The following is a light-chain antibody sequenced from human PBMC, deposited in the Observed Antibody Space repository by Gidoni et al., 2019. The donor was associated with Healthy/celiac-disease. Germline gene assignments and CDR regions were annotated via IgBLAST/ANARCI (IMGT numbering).Light chain of an antibody. CDR2: AAS. CDR1: QSISSY. CDR3: QQSYSTPLT. Sequence: IQMTQSPSSLSASVGDRVTITCRASQSISSYLNWYQQKPGKAPKLLIYAASSLQSGVPSRFSGSGSGTDFTLTISRLQPEDFATYYCQQSYSTPLTCGGGTKVEIK. V-gene: IGKV1-39*01. J-gene: IGKJ4*01.